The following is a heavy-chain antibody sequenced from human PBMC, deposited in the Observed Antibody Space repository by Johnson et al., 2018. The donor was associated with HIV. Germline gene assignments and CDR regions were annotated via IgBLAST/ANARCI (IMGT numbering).Heavy chain of an antibody. CDR3: ARVRRKNWNLGDPFDI. D-gene: IGHD1-7*01. Sequence: QVQPVESGGGVVQPGRSLRLSCAGTGFTFSNYVLHWVRQAPGKGLARVAFILYDGSKQFYVDSVQGRFTISRDNSKNTLYLQMNSLRAEDTGVYFCARVRRKNWNLGDPFDIWGQGTMVTVSS. V-gene: IGHV3-30*03. CDR2: ILYDGSKQ. J-gene: IGHJ3*02. CDR1: GFTFSNYV.